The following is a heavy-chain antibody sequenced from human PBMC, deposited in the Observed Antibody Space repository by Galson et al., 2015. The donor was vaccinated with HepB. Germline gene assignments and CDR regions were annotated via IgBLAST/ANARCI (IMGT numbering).Heavy chain of an antibody. CDR3: AKDPI. J-gene: IGHJ3*02. V-gene: IGHV3-23*01. CDR2: ISRDGAYT. CDR1: AFTFSNFA. Sequence: SLRLSCAASAFTFSNFAMSWVRQAPGKGLEWVSGISRDGAYTYYADSVKGRFTISRDNSKNTLYLQMNSLRAEDTAVYYCAKDPIWGQGTMVTVSS.